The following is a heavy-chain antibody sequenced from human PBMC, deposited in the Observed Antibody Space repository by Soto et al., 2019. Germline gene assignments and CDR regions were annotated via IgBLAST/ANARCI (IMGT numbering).Heavy chain of an antibody. CDR2: IFANGHT. D-gene: IGHD6-13*01. CDR3: VASLAASGLNWLDP. V-gene: IGHV4-4*07. J-gene: IGHJ5*02. Sequence: SETLSLTCIVSGGSVSEKYWNWVRQPPGKGLEWIGLIFANGHTDYNPSLKSRVTMSVDASKNQFSLRLTSMTAADTAVYYCVASLAASGLNWLDPWGRGTLVTVSS. CDR1: GGSVSEKY.